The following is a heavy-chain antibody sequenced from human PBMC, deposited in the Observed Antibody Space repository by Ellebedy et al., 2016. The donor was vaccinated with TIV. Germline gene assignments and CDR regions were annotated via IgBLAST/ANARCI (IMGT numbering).Heavy chain of an antibody. CDR2: IYYSGRT. Sequence: SETLSLTCTVSGGSISSSSYYWVWFRQPPGKGLEWIGSIYYSGRTYYKPSLKSRLTMSLDTSKNQFSLKLSSVTAADTAVYYCARDATSYYYGSGSGLDYWGQGTLVTVSS. J-gene: IGHJ4*02. CDR1: GGSISSSSYY. V-gene: IGHV4-39*07. CDR3: ARDATSYYYGSGSGLDY. D-gene: IGHD3-10*01.